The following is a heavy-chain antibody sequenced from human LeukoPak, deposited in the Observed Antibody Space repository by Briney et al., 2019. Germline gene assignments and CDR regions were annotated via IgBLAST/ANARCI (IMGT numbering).Heavy chain of an antibody. CDR3: ARGYGDSTMGDY. CDR2: INSDGSSR. D-gene: IGHD4-17*01. V-gene: IGHV3-74*01. CDR1: GFTFSNYA. Sequence: PGGSLRLSCAASGFTFSNYAMSWVRQAPGKGLVWVSRINSDGSSRNYADSVKGRFTIFRDNAKNTLYLQMNSLRAEDTAVYYCARGYGDSTMGDYWGQGTLVTVSS. J-gene: IGHJ4*02.